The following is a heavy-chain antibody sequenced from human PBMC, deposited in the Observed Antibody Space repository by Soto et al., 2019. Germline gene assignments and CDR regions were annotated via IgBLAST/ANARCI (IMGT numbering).Heavy chain of an antibody. J-gene: IGHJ6*02. Sequence: PGGSLRLSCVASELTFSSYWMHWVRQVPGKGLVWVSRLNEDGSFTSYADSVKGRFSIFRDNAKKTLYLQMNSLSAEDSAVYYCARDLSGRADVWGQGTTVTVSS. D-gene: IGHD3-10*01. CDR3: ARDLSGRADV. CDR1: ELTFSSYW. V-gene: IGHV3-74*03. CDR2: LNEDGSFT.